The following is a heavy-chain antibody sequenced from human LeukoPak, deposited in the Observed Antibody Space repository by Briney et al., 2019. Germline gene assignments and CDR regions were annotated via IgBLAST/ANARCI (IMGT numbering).Heavy chain of an antibody. V-gene: IGHV1-69*04. D-gene: IGHD3-22*01. CDR2: IIPIFGIA. J-gene: IGHJ1*01. Sequence: ASVKVSCKASGGTFSSYAISWVRQAPGQGLEWMGRIIPIFGIANYAQKFQGRVTITADKSTSTAYMELSSLRSEDTAVYYCAELYYYDSSGYYYEYFQHWGQGTLVTVYS. CDR3: AELYYYDSSGYYYEYFQH. CDR1: GGTFSSYA.